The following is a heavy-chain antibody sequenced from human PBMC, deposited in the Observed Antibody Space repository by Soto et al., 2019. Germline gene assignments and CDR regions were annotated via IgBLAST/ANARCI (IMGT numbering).Heavy chain of an antibody. CDR1: GYTFTSYA. D-gene: IGHD5-18*01. J-gene: IGHJ5*02. V-gene: IGHV1-3*01. CDR3: ARDPIQLWDENWFDP. Sequence: GASVKVSCKASGYTFTSYAMHWVRQAPGQRLEWMGWINAGNGNTKYSQKFQGRVTITRDTSASTAYMELSSLRSEDTAVYYCARDPIQLWDENWFDPWGQGTLVTVSS. CDR2: INAGNGNT.